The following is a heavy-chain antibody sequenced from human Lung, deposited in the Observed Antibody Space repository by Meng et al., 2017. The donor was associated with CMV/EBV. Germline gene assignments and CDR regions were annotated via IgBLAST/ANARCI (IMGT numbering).Heavy chain of an antibody. V-gene: IGHV3-48*04. J-gene: IGHJ4*02. CDR3: ANLFGSSWESDY. D-gene: IGHD6-13*01. CDR1: GFSFSDYS. CDR2: IRRDSSAV. Sequence: GESLKISCAASGFSFSDYSMNWVRQAPGRGLEWVSYIRRDSSAVYYADSMKGRFTISRDNAKNSLYLQMNSLRAEDTAVYYCANLFGSSWESDYWGQGTLVTVSS.